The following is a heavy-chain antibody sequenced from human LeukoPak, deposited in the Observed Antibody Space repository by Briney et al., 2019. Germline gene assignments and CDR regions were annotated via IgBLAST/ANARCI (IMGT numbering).Heavy chain of an antibody. CDR2: ISAYNGNT. D-gene: IGHD6-13*01. Sequence: ASVKVSCKASGYTFTSYGISWVRQAPGQGLEWMGWISAYNGNTNYAQKLQGRVTMTTDTSTSTAYMELRSLRPDDTAVYYCAREYSSSWNNWFDPWSQGTLVTVSS. V-gene: IGHV1-18*01. CDR1: GYTFTSYG. CDR3: AREYSSSWNNWFDP. J-gene: IGHJ5*02.